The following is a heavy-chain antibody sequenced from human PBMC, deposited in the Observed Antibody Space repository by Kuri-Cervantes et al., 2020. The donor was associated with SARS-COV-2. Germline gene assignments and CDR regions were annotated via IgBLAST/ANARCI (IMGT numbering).Heavy chain of an antibody. CDR2: ISSNGAT. Sequence: GESLKISCSASGFTFSSYAMHWVRQAPGKGLEYVSAISSNGATYYAGSVKGRFTISRDNSKDTMYLQMSSLGTEDTAIYHCFSSGWSRGDYWGHGTLVTVSS. CDR1: GFTFSSYA. V-gene: IGHV3-64D*06. CDR3: FSSGWSRGDY. J-gene: IGHJ4*01. D-gene: IGHD6-19*01.